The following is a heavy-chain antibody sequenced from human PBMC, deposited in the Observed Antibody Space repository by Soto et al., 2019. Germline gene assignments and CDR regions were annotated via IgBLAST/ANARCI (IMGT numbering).Heavy chain of an antibody. Sequence: QVQLVQSGAEEKKPGASVKVSCKASGYTFSSYAMHWVRQAPGQRLEWVGWINAGNGNTKYSQKFQGRVTVSRDTSASTAYMELSSLRSEDTAVYYCARGGPPIDYWGQGTLVTVSS. CDR2: INAGNGNT. V-gene: IGHV1-3*05. CDR1: GYTFSSYA. CDR3: ARGGPPIDY. D-gene: IGHD3-10*01. J-gene: IGHJ4*02.